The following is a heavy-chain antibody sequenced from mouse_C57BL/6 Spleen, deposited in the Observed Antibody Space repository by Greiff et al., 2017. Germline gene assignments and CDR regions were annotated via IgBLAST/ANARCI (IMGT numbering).Heavy chain of an antibody. CDR3: ARKEGGLYYAMDY. CDR1: GFTFSDYG. V-gene: IGHV5-17*01. J-gene: IGHJ4*01. Sequence: DVMLVESGGGLVKPGGSLKLSCAASGFTFSDYGMHWVRQAPEKGLEWVAYISSGSSTIYYADTVKGRFTISRDNAKNTLFLQMTRLRSEDTAMYYCARKEGGLYYAMDYWGQGTSVTASS. CDR2: ISSGSSTI. D-gene: IGHD3-3*01.